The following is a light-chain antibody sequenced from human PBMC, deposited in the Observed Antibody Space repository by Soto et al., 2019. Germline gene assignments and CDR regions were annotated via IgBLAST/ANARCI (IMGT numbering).Light chain of an antibody. Sequence: QSALTQPPSASGSPGQSVTISCTGTSSDVGNYNYVSWYQQHPGKAPKLIIYEVNKRPSGVPDRFSGSKSGNTASLTVSGLQAEDEADYYCSSYAGGNNLVFGTGTKVTVL. CDR3: SSYAGGNNLV. CDR1: SSDVGNYNY. CDR2: EVN. J-gene: IGLJ1*01. V-gene: IGLV2-8*01.